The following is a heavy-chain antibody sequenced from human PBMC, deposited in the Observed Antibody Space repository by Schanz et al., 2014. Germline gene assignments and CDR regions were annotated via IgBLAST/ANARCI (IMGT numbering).Heavy chain of an antibody. D-gene: IGHD1-26*01. CDR3: VKDLQRELLRDDHYYGMDV. J-gene: IGHJ6*02. Sequence: PLVEFGGDLVQPGGSLRLSCAVSGFSFSSYSMSWVRQAPGKGLEWIAYISSGGTTIYYADSVKGRFTTSRDNSKNTMYLQMNSLRAEDTAVYYCVKDLQRELLRDDHYYGMDVWGQGTTVTVSS. CDR2: ISSGGTTI. V-gene: IGHV3-48*01. CDR1: GFSFSSYS.